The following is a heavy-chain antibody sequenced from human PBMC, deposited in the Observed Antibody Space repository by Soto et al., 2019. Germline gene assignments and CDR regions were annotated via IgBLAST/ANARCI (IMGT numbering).Heavy chain of an antibody. Sequence: QVQLVQSGAEVKKPGSSVKVSCKASGGTFSSYAISWVRQAPGQGLEWMGGIIPIFGTANYAQQFQGRVTNTADESTSTAYMELSSLRSEDTAVYYCARVRRSSGWYGGLWGQGTMVTVSS. CDR3: ARVRRSSGWYGGL. V-gene: IGHV1-69*01. D-gene: IGHD6-19*01. CDR2: IIPIFGTA. J-gene: IGHJ3*01. CDR1: GGTFSSYA.